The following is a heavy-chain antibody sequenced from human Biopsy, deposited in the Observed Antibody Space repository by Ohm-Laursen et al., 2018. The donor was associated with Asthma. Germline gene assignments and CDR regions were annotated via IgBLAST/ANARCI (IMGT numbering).Heavy chain of an antibody. D-gene: IGHD3-22*01. CDR1: GFTFRSYA. V-gene: IGHV3-30-3*01. J-gene: IGHJ6*02. Sequence: RSLRLSCAASGFTFRSYAMHWVRQAPGKGLEWVAVGGSYYDRGLKYYADSVNGRFTISRDNAKNSLYLQMNSLRAEDTAVYYCARDANIYYDSSGYYYNYYYGMDVWGQGTTVTVSS. CDR3: ARDANIYYDSSGYYYNYYYGMDV. CDR2: GGSYYDRGLK.